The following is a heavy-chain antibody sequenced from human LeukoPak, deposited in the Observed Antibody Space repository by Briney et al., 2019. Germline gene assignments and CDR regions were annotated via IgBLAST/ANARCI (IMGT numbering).Heavy chain of an antibody. D-gene: IGHD2/OR15-2a*01. CDR1: GFTFSSYW. CDR2: IKQDVSEK. V-gene: IGHV3-7*01. J-gene: IGHJ4*02. Sequence: PGGTLRLSCAASGFTFSSYWMSWVRQAPGKGLEWVANIKQDVSEKYYVDSVKGRFTISRDNAKNSLYLRMNSLRAEDTAVYYCARGPSTPPFDYCGQGTLVTVSS. CDR3: ARGPSTPPFDY.